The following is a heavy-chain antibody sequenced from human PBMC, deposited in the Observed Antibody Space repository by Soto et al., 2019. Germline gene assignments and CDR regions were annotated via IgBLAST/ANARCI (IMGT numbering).Heavy chain of an antibody. J-gene: IGHJ4*02. CDR2: IIPILGIA. V-gene: IGHV1-69*02. D-gene: IGHD6-19*01. CDR1: GGTFSSYT. CDR3: ARGTKAVAGIGY. Sequence: QVQLVQSGAEVKKPGSSVKVSCKASGGTFSSYTISWVRQAPGQGLEWMGRIIPILGIANYAQKFQGRVTITADKSTSTAYMELSSLRSEDTAVYYCARGTKAVAGIGYWGQGTLVTVSS.